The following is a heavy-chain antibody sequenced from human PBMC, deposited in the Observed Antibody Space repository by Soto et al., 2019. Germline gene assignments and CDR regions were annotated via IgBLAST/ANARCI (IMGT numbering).Heavy chain of an antibody. V-gene: IGHV4-30-2*01. Sequence: SETLSLTCTVSGASITYGAYSWSWIRQTPGKGLEWIGYINHLETTFYNPSFESRLTLSIDRTKNQFSLNLKSMSAADRAVYYCAKKDSSGYYWDYWGQGTLVTVSS. D-gene: IGHD3-22*01. J-gene: IGHJ4*02. CDR2: INHLETT. CDR3: AKKDSSGYYWDY. CDR1: GASITYGAYS.